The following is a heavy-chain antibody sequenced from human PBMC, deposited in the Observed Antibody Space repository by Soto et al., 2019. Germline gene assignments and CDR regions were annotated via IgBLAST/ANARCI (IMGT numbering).Heavy chain of an antibody. Sequence: PSETLSLTCTVSGGSISSSSYYWGWIRQPPGKGLEWIGSIYYSGSTYYNPSLKSRVTIPVDTSKNQFSLKLSSVTAADTAVYYCASGLGYCTNGVCYRDRGWFDPWGQGTLVTVSS. CDR1: GGSISSSSYY. CDR2: IYYSGST. CDR3: ASGLGYCTNGVCYRDRGWFDP. D-gene: IGHD2-8*01. J-gene: IGHJ5*02. V-gene: IGHV4-39*01.